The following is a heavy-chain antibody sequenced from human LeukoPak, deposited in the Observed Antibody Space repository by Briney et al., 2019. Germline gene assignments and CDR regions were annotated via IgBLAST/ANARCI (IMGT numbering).Heavy chain of an antibody. Sequence: RQAPGXXXXGXSYISGSSSTIYYADSVKGRFTISRDNAKNSLYLQMNSLRAEDTAVYYCAKVPSSGSSYFDYWGQGTLVTVSS. J-gene: IGHJ4*02. CDR3: AKVPSSGSSYFDY. D-gene: IGHD1-26*01. CDR2: ISGSSSTI. V-gene: IGHV3-48*01.